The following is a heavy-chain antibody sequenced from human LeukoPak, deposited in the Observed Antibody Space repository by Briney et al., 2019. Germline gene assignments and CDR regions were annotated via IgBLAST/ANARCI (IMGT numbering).Heavy chain of an antibody. CDR3: ARESFSGYDSEFDY. V-gene: IGHV4-4*07. D-gene: IGHD5-12*01. Sequence: SETLPLTCTVSGGSISSYYWSWIRQPAGKGLEWIGRIYTSGSTNYNPSLKSRVTMSVDTSKNQFSLKLSSVTAADTAVYYCARESFSGYDSEFDYWGQGTLVTVSS. J-gene: IGHJ4*02. CDR2: IYTSGST. CDR1: GGSISSYY.